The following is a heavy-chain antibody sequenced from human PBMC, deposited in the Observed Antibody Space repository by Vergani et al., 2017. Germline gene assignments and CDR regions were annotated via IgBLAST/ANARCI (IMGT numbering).Heavy chain of an antibody. CDR2: ISYDGSNK. V-gene: IGHV3-30*18. CDR1: GFTFSSYG. J-gene: IGHJ6*03. D-gene: IGHD5-12*01. CDR3: AKEGGYSGYDNYYYYYMDV. Sequence: QVQLVESGGGVVQPGRSLRLSCAASGFTFSSYGMHWVRQAPGKGLEWVAVISYDGSNKYYADSVKGRFTISRDNSKNTLYLQMNSLRAEDTAVYYCAKEGGYSGYDNYYYYYMDVWGKGTTVTVSS.